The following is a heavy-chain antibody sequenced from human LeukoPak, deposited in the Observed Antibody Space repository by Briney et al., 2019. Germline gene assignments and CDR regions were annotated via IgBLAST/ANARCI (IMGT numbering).Heavy chain of an antibody. CDR2: IYYSGST. J-gene: IGHJ4*02. CDR3: ARVQYYYDSSGMSYFDY. CDR1: GGSISSYY. D-gene: IGHD3-22*01. V-gene: IGHV4-59*01. Sequence: PSETLSLTCTVSGGSISSYYWSWIRQPPGKGLEWIGYIYYSGSTNYNPSLKSRVTISVDTSKNQFSLKLSSVTAADTAVYYCARVQYYYDSSGMSYFDYWGQGTLVTVPS.